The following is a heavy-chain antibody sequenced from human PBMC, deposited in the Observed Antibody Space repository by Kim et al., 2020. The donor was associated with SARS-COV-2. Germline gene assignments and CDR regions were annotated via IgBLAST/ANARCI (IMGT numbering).Heavy chain of an antibody. CDR1: GFTFDDYA. Sequence: GGSLRLSCAASGFTFDDYAMHWVRQAPGKGLEWVSGISWNSGSIGYADSVKGRFTISRDNAKNSLYLQMNSLRAEDTALYYCAKGGWFGELFFDYWGQGT. V-gene: IGHV3-9*01. D-gene: IGHD3-10*01. J-gene: IGHJ4*02. CDR2: ISWNSGSI. CDR3: AKGGWFGELFFDY.